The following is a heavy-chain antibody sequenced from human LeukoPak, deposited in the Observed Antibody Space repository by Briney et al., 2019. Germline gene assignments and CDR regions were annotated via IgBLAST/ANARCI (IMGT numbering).Heavy chain of an antibody. Sequence: SETLSLTCTVSGGSISSGSYYWSWIRQPAGKGLEWIGRIYTSGSTNYNPSLKSRVTISVDTSKNQFSLKLSSVTAADTAVYYCARVGPRDTFDYDSSGYRFFAYWGQGTLVTVSS. D-gene: IGHD3-22*01. V-gene: IGHV4-61*02. J-gene: IGHJ4*02. CDR1: GGSISSGSYY. CDR3: ARVGPRDTFDYDSSGYRFFAY. CDR2: IYTSGST.